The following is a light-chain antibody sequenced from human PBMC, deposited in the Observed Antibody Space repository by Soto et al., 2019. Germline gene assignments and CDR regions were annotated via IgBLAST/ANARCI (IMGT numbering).Light chain of an antibody. CDR1: QSVSSY. Sequence: EIVLTQTPCTLSLSPGERAPLSCRASQSVSSYSAWYQQKPGQAPRLLIYGASTRATGIPGRFSGSGYETEFTLTISSLQSEDFAVYYCQQYNSWPLTFGGGPKVDI. V-gene: IGKV3-15*01. CDR2: GAS. J-gene: IGKJ4*01. CDR3: QQYNSWPLT.